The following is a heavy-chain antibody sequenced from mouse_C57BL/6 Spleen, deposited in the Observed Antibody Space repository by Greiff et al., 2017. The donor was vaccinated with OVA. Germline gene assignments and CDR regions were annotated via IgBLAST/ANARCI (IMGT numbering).Heavy chain of an antibody. Sequence: VQLQQSGTVLARPGASVKMSCKTSGYTFTSYWMHWVKQRPGQGLEWIGAIYPGNSDTSYNQKFKGKAKLTAVTSASTAYMELSSLTNEDSAVYYCTRSEGSPWYFDVWGTGTTVTVSS. CDR3: TRSEGSPWYFDV. CDR1: GYTFTSYW. CDR2: IYPGNSDT. J-gene: IGHJ1*03. V-gene: IGHV1-5*01.